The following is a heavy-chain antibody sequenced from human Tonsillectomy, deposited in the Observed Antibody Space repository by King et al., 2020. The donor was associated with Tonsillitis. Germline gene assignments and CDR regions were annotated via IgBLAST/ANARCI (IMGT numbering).Heavy chain of an antibody. CDR3: ARASSFCDY. Sequence: MQLQESGPGLVKPSETLSLTCTVSGGSISSHYWSWIRQPPGKGLEWIGYILYSGSTNYNPSLKSRVTISVDTSKNQFSLRLTSVTAAGTAVYYCARASSFCDYWGARTLVTVSS. J-gene: IGHJ4*02. V-gene: IGHV4-59*11. CDR1: GGSISSHY. CDR2: ILYSGST.